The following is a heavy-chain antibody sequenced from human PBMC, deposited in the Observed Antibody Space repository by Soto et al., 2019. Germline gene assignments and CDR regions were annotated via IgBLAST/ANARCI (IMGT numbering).Heavy chain of an antibody. D-gene: IGHD6-19*01. CDR1: GFTFSSYA. V-gene: IGHV3-64*01. J-gene: IGHJ4*02. CDR2: ISSNEGST. CDR3: ARGGLYIAVAGRTFDY. Sequence: EVQLVESGGGLVQPGGSLRLSCAASGFTFSSYAMHWVRQAPGKGLEYVSAISSNEGSTYYANSVKGRFTISRDNSKNTLYLQMGSLRTEDMAEYYCARGGLYIAVAGRTFDYWGQGTLVTVSS.